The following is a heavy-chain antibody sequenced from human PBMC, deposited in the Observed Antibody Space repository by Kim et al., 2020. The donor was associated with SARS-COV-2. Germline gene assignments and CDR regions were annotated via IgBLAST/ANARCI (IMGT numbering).Heavy chain of an antibody. D-gene: IGHD5-18*01. Sequence: PSLKSRVTISVDTSKNQFSLKLSSVTAADTAVYYCARGAAGYQVSQSDYWGQGTLVTVSS. V-gene: IGHV4-34*01. CDR3: ARGAAGYQVSQSDY. J-gene: IGHJ4*02.